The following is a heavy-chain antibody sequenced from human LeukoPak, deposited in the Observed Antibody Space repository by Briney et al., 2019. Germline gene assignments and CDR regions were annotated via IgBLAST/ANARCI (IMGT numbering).Heavy chain of an antibody. CDR3: ARQAARPNWVWFDP. J-gene: IGHJ5*02. D-gene: IGHD6-6*01. CDR2: IYTSGST. V-gene: IGHV4-4*07. CDR1: GGSISSYY. Sequence: SETLSLTCTVSGGSISSYYWSWIRQPAGKGLEWIGRIYTSGSTNYNPSLKSRVTISVDTSKNQFSLKLSSVTAADTAVYYCARQAARPNWVWFDPWGQGTLVTVSS.